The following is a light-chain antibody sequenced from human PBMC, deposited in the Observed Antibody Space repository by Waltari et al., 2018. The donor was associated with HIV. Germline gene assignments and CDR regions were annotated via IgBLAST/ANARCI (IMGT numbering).Light chain of an antibody. J-gene: IGKJ2*01. CDR3: QQSYSTPRYT. CDR2: TAS. V-gene: IGKV1-39*01. Sequence: DIQMTQSPSSLSASVGDRVTITCRASQSIDFYLTWYHQKPGKAPKLLIYTASSLQTGVPSRFSGSGSGTDFTLTINSLQPEDFATYYCQQSYSTPRYTFGQGTKLEIK. CDR1: QSIDFY.